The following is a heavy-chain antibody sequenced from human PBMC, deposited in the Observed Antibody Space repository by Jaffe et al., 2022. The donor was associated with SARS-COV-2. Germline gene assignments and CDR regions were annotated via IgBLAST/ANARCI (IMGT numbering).Heavy chain of an antibody. Sequence: EVQLVESGGGLVKPGGSLRLSCAASGFTFSSYSMNWVRQAPGKGLEWVSSISSSSSYIYYADSVKGRFTISRDNAKNSLYLQMNSLRAEDTAVYYCARGIHDSSSWRRVDTKTHYDYWGQGTLVTVSS. CDR1: GFTFSSYS. CDR2: ISSSSSYI. V-gene: IGHV3-21*01. D-gene: IGHD6-13*01. J-gene: IGHJ4*02. CDR3: ARGIHDSSSWRRVDTKTHYDY.